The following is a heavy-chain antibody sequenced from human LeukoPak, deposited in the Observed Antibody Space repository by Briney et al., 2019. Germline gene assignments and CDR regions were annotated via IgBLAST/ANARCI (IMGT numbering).Heavy chain of an antibody. CDR1: GYTFTDYY. J-gene: IGHJ3*02. V-gene: IGHV1-2*02. D-gene: IGHD5-18*01. CDR3: AREVDTAMVYAFDI. CDR2: IYPNSGGT. Sequence: GASVKVSCKASGYTFTDYYMHWVRQAPGQGLEWMGWIYPNSGGTNSAQKFQGRVTMTRDTSISTAYMELSRLRSDDTAVYYCAREVDTAMVYAFDIWGQGTMVTVSS.